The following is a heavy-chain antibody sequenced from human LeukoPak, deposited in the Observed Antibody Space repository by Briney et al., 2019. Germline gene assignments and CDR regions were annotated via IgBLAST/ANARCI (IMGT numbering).Heavy chain of an antibody. CDR2: ISPNSGGT. J-gene: IGHJ4*02. D-gene: IGHD3-22*01. CDR3: ARDRDSSGYYLSDY. V-gene: IGHV1-2*02. Sequence: PGGSLRLSCAASGFTFSSYGMHWVRQAPGQGLEWMGWISPNSGGTHSAQNFQGRITMTRDTSISTVYLELSRLRSDDTAVYYCARDRDSSGYYLSDYWGQGTLVTVSS. CDR1: GFTFSSYG.